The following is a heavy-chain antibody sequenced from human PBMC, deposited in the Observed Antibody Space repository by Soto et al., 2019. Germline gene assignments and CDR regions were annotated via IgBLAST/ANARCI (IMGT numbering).Heavy chain of an antibody. D-gene: IGHD6-19*01. CDR2: ISDSGGST. J-gene: IGHJ4*02. CDR1: GFSFSSRA. CDR3: AKDKPAAGSQWLVPI. V-gene: IGHV3-23*01. Sequence: GGSLRLSCAASGFSFSSRAMTWVRQAPGMGLQWVSAISDSGGSTYYADSVRGRFTISRDNSKNTLYLQLNSLGAEDTAVYYCAKDKPAAGSQWLVPIWGRGTLVTVSS.